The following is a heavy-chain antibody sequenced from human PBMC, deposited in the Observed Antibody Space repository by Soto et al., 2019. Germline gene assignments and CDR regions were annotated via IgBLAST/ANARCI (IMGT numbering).Heavy chain of an antibody. V-gene: IGHV4-30-4*01. Sequence: QVQLQESGPGLVKPSQTLSLTCTVSGGSISSGDYYWSWIRQPPGKGLEWIGSIYYSGRTYYNPPLKPRVTTSENTSKNQFSLKLNSVTAADTAVYYCASRHSSPYFDYWGQGTLVTVSS. CDR2: IYYSGRT. CDR1: GGSISSGDYY. D-gene: IGHD6-13*01. CDR3: ASRHSSPYFDY. J-gene: IGHJ4*02.